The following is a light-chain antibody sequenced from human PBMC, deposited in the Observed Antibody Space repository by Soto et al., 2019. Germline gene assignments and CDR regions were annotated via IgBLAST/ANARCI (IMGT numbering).Light chain of an antibody. Sequence: EIVMTQSPATLSVSPGERATLSCRASQSVSSNLAWYQQKPGQAPRLLIYGAYTRATGIPARFSGSGSGTEFTLTISSLQSEDFAVYYCQQYNNWPGTFGQGTRLEIK. CDR1: QSVSSN. J-gene: IGKJ5*01. CDR3: QQYNNWPGT. CDR2: GAY. V-gene: IGKV3-15*01.